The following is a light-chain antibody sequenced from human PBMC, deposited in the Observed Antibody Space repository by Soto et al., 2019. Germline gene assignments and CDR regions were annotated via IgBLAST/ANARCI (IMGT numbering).Light chain of an antibody. V-gene: IGKV1-5*02. J-gene: IGKJ1*01. CDR2: DAS. CDR1: QSASTF. CDR3: QQYNRYAVT. Sequence: DIQMTQSPSNLSASVGDGVTSICPASQSASTFLAWYQQKPGQAAKLLIYDASTLQSGVPSRFSASGSGTEFALTISGLQPDDFAVYYCQQYNRYAVTVGQGTKVDIK.